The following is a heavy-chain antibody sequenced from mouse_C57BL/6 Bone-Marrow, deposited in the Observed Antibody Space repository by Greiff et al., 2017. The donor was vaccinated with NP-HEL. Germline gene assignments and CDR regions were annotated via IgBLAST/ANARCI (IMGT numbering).Heavy chain of an antibody. CDR2: SRHKANDYTT. Sequence: EVKLMESGGGLVQSGRSLRLSCATSGFTFSDFYMEWVRQAPGKGLEWIAASRHKANDYTTEYSASVKGRFIVSRDTSQSILYLQMNALRAEDTAIYYCARGLLWLRRRGYAMDYWGQGTSVTVSS. D-gene: IGHD2-2*01. J-gene: IGHJ4*01. CDR3: ARGLLWLRRRGYAMDY. V-gene: IGHV7-1*01. CDR1: GFTFSDFY.